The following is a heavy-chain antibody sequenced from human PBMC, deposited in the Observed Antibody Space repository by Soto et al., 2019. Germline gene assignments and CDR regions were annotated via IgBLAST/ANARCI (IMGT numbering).Heavy chain of an antibody. V-gene: IGHV3-74*01. CDR2: INSDGSST. J-gene: IGHJ5*02. Sequence: QPGGSLRLSCAASGFTFSSYWMHWVRQAPGKGLVWVSRINSDGSSTSYADSVKGRFTISRDNAKNTLYLQMNSLRAEDTAVYYCARGRYYDSSGYSNWFDPWGQGTLVTVSS. D-gene: IGHD3-22*01. CDR1: GFTFSSYW. CDR3: ARGRYYDSSGYSNWFDP.